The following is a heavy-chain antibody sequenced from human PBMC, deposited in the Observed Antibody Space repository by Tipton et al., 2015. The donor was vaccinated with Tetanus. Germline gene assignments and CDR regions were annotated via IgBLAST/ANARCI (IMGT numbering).Heavy chain of an antibody. CDR1: GYTFSDYY. D-gene: IGHD3-22*01. Sequence: QLVQSGAEVKKPGASVKVSCKASGYTFSDYYMYWVRQAPGQGLEWVGWIDPNSGGTVYAPKFQGRVTMTRDTSISTAYMELSSLRFDDTAVYYCARDRGNYIYYGMDVWGPGTTVTVS. CDR2: IDPNSGGT. V-gene: IGHV1-2*02. J-gene: IGHJ6*02. CDR3: ARDRGNYIYYGMDV.